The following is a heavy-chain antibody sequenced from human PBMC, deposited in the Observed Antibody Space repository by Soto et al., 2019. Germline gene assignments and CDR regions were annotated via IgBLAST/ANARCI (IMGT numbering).Heavy chain of an antibody. CDR1: GYRFSAYW. Sequence: GGSLKISCNGIGYRFSAYWIAWVRQMPGKGLEWMGTIFPDDSETRYSPTFQGQVTISADKSISTAYLQWRSLKASDSAIYYCARFQDSVSHYLDFWGQGTRVTVSS. CDR3: ARFQDSVSHYLDF. V-gene: IGHV5-51*01. D-gene: IGHD3-3*01. CDR2: IFPDDSET. J-gene: IGHJ4*02.